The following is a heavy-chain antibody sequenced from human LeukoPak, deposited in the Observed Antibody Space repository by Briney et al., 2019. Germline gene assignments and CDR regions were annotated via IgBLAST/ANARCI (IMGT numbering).Heavy chain of an antibody. V-gene: IGHV1-3*01. CDR3: ARSGPMADTPNDY. Sequence: ASVKVSCKASGYTFTSYAMHWVRQAPGQRLEWMGWINAGNGNTKYSQKFQGRVTITRNTSASTAYMELSSLRSEDAAVYYCARSGPMADTPNDYWGQGTLVTVSS. J-gene: IGHJ4*02. CDR1: GYTFTSYA. D-gene: IGHD5-24*01. CDR2: INAGNGNT.